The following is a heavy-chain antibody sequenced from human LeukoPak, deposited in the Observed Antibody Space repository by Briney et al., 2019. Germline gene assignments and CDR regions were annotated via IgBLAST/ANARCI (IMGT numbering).Heavy chain of an antibody. V-gene: IGHV3-7*01. CDR3: ARSGITHASDY. D-gene: IGHD1-1*01. J-gene: IGHJ4*02. Sequence: GGSLRLSCSASGFPLGAFWMTWFRQPPGKGLEWVANLNEHGTDTFYADSVGGRFTISRDNAKNSLFLQMESLRVDDTAVYFCARSGITHASDYWGQGILVTVSS. CDR1: GFPLGAFW. CDR2: LNEHGTDT.